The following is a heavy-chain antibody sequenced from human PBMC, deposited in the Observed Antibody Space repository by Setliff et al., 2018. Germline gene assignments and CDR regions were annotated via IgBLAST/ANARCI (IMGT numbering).Heavy chain of an antibody. D-gene: IGHD1-1*01. CDR2: VIPIYGAA. Sequence: SVKVSCKVSGGTFSGYAITWVRRAPGQGLEWVGGVIPIYGAANYARKFQGRVTITADESTNTAYMELSSLTYEDTAVYFCARAHGATTTFYYYMDVWGKGTTVTVSS. J-gene: IGHJ6*03. CDR1: GGTFSGYA. V-gene: IGHV1-69*13. CDR3: ARAHGATTTFYYYMDV.